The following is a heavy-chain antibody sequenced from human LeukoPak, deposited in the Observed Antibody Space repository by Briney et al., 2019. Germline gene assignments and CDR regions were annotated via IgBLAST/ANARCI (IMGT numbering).Heavy chain of an antibody. CDR2: ISSTGTYI. CDR3: ARENIVVVPAASRYLDV. V-gene: IGHV3-21*01. CDR1: GFTFSSYA. J-gene: IGHJ6*03. Sequence: GGSLRVSCAASGFTFSSYAMSWVRQAPGKGLEWVSSISSTGTYIYYADSVKGRFTISRDNAKNSLYLQMNSLRAEDTAVYYCARENIVVVPAASRYLDVWGKGTTVTVSS. D-gene: IGHD2-2*01.